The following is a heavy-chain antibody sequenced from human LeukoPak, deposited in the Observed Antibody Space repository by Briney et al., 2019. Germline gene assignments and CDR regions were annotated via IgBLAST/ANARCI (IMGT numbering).Heavy chain of an antibody. V-gene: IGHV3-15*01. D-gene: IGHD3-16*01. Sequence: GGSLRLSCTASGFNFRSAWMSWARQAPGKGLEWVGRVRSKSDAGTMDYAAHVEGRFTISRDDSENMVYLDMNSLKTEDTAVYYCGGRRVWGNGTVVTVSS. CDR2: VRSKSDAGTM. CDR1: GFNFRSAW. CDR3: GGRRV. J-gene: IGHJ6*04.